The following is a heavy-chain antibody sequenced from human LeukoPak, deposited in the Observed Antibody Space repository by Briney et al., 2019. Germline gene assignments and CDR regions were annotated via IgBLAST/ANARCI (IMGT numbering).Heavy chain of an antibody. Sequence: SETLSLTCTVSGGSISGSDYYWGWIRQPPGKGLEWIGSIYYSGSTYYNPSLKSRVTISVDTSKNQFSLKLSSVTAADTAVYYCARLGMVRGVIITHFDYWGQGTLVTVSS. V-gene: IGHV4-39*01. CDR3: ARLGMVRGVIITHFDY. CDR2: IYYSGST. CDR1: GGSISGSDYY. D-gene: IGHD3-10*01. J-gene: IGHJ4*02.